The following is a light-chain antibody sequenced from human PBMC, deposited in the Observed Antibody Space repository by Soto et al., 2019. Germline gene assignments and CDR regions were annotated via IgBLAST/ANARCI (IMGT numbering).Light chain of an antibody. Sequence: QTVVTQEPSFSVSPGGTVTLTCGLSSGSVSTNYYPAWYQQAPGQAPRTLIYNTYTRSSRVPDRFSGSILGTKAALTITGAQADDESDYYCVLYMGSGTWVFGGGTKLTVL. CDR3: VLYMGSGTWV. CDR1: SGSVSTNYY. V-gene: IGLV8-61*01. J-gene: IGLJ3*02. CDR2: NTY.